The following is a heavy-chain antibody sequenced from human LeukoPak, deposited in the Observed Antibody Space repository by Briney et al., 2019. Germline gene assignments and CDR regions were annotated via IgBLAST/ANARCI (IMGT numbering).Heavy chain of an antibody. Sequence: ASVKVSCKASGYTFTGYYMHWVRQAPGQGLEWMGWINPNSGGTNYAQKFQGRVTMTRDTSISTAYMELSSLRSEDTAVYYCARSVYLNWGHWVYYYYYMDVWGKGTTVTISS. J-gene: IGHJ6*03. CDR3: ARSVYLNWGHWVYYYYYMDV. D-gene: IGHD7-27*01. CDR1: GYTFTGYY. CDR2: INPNSGGT. V-gene: IGHV1-2*02.